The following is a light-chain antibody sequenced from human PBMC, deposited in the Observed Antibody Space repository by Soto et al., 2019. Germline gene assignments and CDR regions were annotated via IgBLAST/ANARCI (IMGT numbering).Light chain of an antibody. CDR2: NAS. J-gene: IGKJ5*01. CDR3: QQYGSSAT. Sequence: EIVLTQSPGTLSLSPGERATLSCRASQSVSSNFLAWYQQKPGQAPRLLIYNASNRATGIPDRFSGSGSGTDFTLTISRLEPEDFAVYYCQQYGSSATFGQGTRLEIK. CDR1: QSVSSNF. V-gene: IGKV3-20*01.